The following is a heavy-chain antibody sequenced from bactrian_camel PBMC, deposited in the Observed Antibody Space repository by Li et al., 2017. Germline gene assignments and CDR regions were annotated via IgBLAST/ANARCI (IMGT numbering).Heavy chain of an antibody. Sequence: VQLVESGGGSVQAGGSLKLSCVASGNIFGSCGMGWYRQAPGKERELVSSIPRYASTTYADFVKGRFTISQDKAKNAMYLQMNSLKAEDTAAYSCAAFGGGDCPISGYEGQGTQVTVS. J-gene: IGHJ4*01. CDR2: IPRYAST. CDR1: GNIFGSCG. V-gene: IGHV3S53*01. D-gene: IGHD2*01.